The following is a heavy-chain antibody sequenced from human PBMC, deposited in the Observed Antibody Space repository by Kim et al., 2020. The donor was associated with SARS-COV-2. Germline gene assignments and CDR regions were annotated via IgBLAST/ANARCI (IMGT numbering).Heavy chain of an antibody. D-gene: IGHD6-19*01. Sequence: KGRFTISRDNAKNSLYLQMNSLRAEDTALYYCAKDSFGGGYSSGWYYFDYWGQGTLVTVSS. V-gene: IGHV3-9*01. J-gene: IGHJ4*02. CDR3: AKDSFGGGYSSGWYYFDY.